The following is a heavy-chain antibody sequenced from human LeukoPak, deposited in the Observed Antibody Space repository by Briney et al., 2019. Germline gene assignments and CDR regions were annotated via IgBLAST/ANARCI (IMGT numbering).Heavy chain of an antibody. CDR2: ISYDGSNK. Sequence: GRSLRLSCAASGFTFSSYCMHWVRQAPGKGLEWVAIISYDGSNKYYADSVQGRFTISRDNSKNTMYLQMNSLRAEDTAVYYCAKDLGGGSGCYDLLGRGTLVTVSS. CDR1: GFTFSSYC. D-gene: IGHD6-19*01. J-gene: IGHJ2*01. V-gene: IGHV3-30*18. CDR3: AKDLGGGSGCYDL.